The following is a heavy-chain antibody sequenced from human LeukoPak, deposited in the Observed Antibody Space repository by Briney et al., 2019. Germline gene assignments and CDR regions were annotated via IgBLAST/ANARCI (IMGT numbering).Heavy chain of an antibody. Sequence: GASVKVSCKASGYTFSGYYMHWVRQAPGQGLDWMGWINLNNGGTNFADKLQGRIIMTGDTSLSTVYMELSSLRSEDTAVYYCARAGEYSSGWSLNAFDIWGQGTMVTVSS. CDR2: INLNNGGT. J-gene: IGHJ3*02. CDR1: GYTFSGYY. D-gene: IGHD6-19*01. CDR3: ARAGEYSSGWSLNAFDI. V-gene: IGHV1-2*07.